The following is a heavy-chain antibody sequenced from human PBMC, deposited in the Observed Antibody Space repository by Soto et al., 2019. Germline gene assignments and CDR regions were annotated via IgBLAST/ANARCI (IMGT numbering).Heavy chain of an antibody. Sequence: ASVKVSCKASGYLFTSSDINWVRQATGQGLEWMGWLNPTTGNTGYAQNFQGRVTMTGNTSISTAYMELSSLKSEDTAVYYCTRGRIIITFGVSIIIVYWGQ. CDR3: TRGRIIITFGVSIIIVY. J-gene: IGHJ4*01. CDR2: LNPTTGNT. CDR1: GYLFTSSD. V-gene: IGHV1-8*01. D-gene: IGHD3-16*01.